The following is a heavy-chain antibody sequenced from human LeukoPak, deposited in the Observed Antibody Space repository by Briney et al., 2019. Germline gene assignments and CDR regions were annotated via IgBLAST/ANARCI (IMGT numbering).Heavy chain of an antibody. Sequence: SETLSLTCTVSGGSISSYYWSWIRQPPGKGLEWIGYIYYSGSTNYNPSLKSRVTISVDPSKNQFSLKLSSVTAADTAVYYCARESVTTSYYYYYMGVWGKGTTVTISS. CDR1: GGSISSYY. CDR3: ARESVTTSYYYYYMGV. D-gene: IGHD4-17*01. V-gene: IGHV4-59*12. J-gene: IGHJ6*03. CDR2: IYYSGST.